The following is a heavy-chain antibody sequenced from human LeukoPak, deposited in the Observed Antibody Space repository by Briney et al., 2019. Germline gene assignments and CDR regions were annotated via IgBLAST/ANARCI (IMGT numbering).Heavy chain of an antibody. Sequence: GGSLRLSCAASGFTFSSYAMHGVRQAPGKGLEWVALISYDGSNKYYADSVKGRFTISRDNSKNTLYLQMNSLRAEDTAVYYCARSSDYGDYVGAFDIWGQGTMVTVSS. CDR1: GFTFSSYA. J-gene: IGHJ3*02. D-gene: IGHD4-17*01. CDR3: ARSSDYGDYVGAFDI. V-gene: IGHV3-30-3*01. CDR2: ISYDGSNK.